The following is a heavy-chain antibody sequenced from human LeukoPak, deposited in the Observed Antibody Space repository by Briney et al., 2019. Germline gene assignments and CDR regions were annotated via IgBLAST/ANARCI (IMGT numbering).Heavy chain of an antibody. D-gene: IGHD3-22*01. CDR2: IYSGGST. CDR1: GFTFSNYA. Sequence: GGSLRLSCSASGFTFSNYAMHWVRQAPGKGLEWLSVIYSGGSTYYADSVKGRFTISRDNSKNTLYLQMNSLRAEDTAVYYCARVGNYYDSSGYPFDYWGQGTLVTVSS. V-gene: IGHV3-53*01. J-gene: IGHJ4*02. CDR3: ARVGNYYDSSGYPFDY.